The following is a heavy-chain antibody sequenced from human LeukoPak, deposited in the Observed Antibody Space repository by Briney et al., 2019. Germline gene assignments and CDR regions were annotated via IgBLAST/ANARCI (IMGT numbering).Heavy chain of an antibody. D-gene: IGHD2-21*02. CDR3: ARDRGVRDMVVTTSRVDY. Sequence: ASVEVSCKASGYTFTSYGISWVRQAPGQGLEWMGWISAYNGNTNYAQKLQGRVTMTTDTSTSTAYMELRSLRSDDTAVYYCARDRGVRDMVVTTSRVDYWGQGTLVTVSS. CDR1: GYTFTSYG. V-gene: IGHV1-18*01. CDR2: ISAYNGNT. J-gene: IGHJ4*02.